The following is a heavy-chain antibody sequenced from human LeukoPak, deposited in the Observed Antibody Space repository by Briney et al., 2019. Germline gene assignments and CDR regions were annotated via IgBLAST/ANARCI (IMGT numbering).Heavy chain of an antibody. J-gene: IGHJ6*04. Sequence: SETLSLTCTVSGGSISSYYWGWIRQPPGKGLEWIGYIYYSGSTNYNPSLKSRVTISVDTSKNQFSLKLSSVTAADTAVYYCARGRYYYGSGSYTRHLDVWGKGTTVTISS. CDR1: GGSISSYY. CDR3: ARGRYYYGSGSYTRHLDV. V-gene: IGHV4-59*01. CDR2: IYYSGST. D-gene: IGHD3-10*01.